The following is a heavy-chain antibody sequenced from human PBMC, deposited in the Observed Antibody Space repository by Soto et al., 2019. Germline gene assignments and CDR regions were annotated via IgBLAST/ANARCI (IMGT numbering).Heavy chain of an antibody. D-gene: IGHD6-13*01. V-gene: IGHV3-30-3*01. CDR3: ARDSRGTIPTAGTFDY. CDR2: ISYDGNTK. J-gene: IGHJ4*02. Sequence: QEQLVESGRGVVQPGTSLRLSCSTSGFTFSSYPMHWVRQAPGKGLEWVATISYDGNTKYYADSVKGRFTISRDNSKNTLYLQMNSLRPEDMAVYYCARDSRGTIPTAGTFDYWGQGTLVTVSS. CDR1: GFTFSSYP.